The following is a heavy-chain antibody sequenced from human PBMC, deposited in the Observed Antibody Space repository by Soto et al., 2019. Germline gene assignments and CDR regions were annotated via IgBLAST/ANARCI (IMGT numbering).Heavy chain of an antibody. CDR3: AREWSAFDY. Sequence: QVQLQESGPGLVKPSETLSLTCTVSGVSITSYKWSWIRQSPGKGLEWIADMYSSGSRSYNPSLKSRVTVSVDTSRNQYTLQLNSATAADTAVYYCAREWSAFDYWGQGIVVTVSS. CDR2: MYSSGSR. D-gene: IGHD2-15*01. CDR1: GVSITSYK. J-gene: IGHJ4*02. V-gene: IGHV4-59*01.